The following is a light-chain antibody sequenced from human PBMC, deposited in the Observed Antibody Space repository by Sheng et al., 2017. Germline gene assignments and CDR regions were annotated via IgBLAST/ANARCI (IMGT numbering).Light chain of an antibody. J-gene: IGKJ2*01. V-gene: IGKV1-33*01. Sequence: DIQMTQSPSSLSASIGDRVTITCQATQDISNYLNWYQQRLGQAPKLLIYGASKLQTGVPSRFSGSGSGTTFTFTISSLQPEDFAMYYCQQFDKFPQTFGQGTKGGD. CDR3: QQFDKFPQT. CDR1: QDISNY. CDR2: GAS.